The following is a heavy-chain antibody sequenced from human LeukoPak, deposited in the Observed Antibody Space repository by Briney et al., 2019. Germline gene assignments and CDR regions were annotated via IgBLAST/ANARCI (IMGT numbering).Heavy chain of an antibody. CDR3: ARDWLAGVPFDAFDL. CDR1: GFTLSSYW. CDR2: IKEDGSEK. J-gene: IGHJ3*01. V-gene: IGHV3-7*01. D-gene: IGHD3-10*01. Sequence: GGSLRLSCAASGFTLSSYWMSWVRQAPGKGPEWVANIKEDGSEKYYVDSVKGRFTISRDNAKNSLYLHMNSLTAEDTAMYYCARDWLAGVPFDAFDLWGQGTMVTVSS.